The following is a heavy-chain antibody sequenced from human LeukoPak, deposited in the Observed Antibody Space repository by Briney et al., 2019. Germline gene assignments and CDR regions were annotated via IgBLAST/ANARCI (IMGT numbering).Heavy chain of an antibody. Sequence: GSSVKVSCKASGDTFSSYAISWVRQAPGQGLEWMGWINPNSGGTNYAQKFQGRVTMTRDTSISTAYMELSRLRSDDTAVYYCARCAPRVRGVQRQGLLFDIWGQGTMVTVSS. CDR3: ARCAPRVRGVQRQGLLFDI. V-gene: IGHV1-2*02. J-gene: IGHJ3*02. CDR1: GDTFSSYA. D-gene: IGHD3-10*01. CDR2: INPNSGGT.